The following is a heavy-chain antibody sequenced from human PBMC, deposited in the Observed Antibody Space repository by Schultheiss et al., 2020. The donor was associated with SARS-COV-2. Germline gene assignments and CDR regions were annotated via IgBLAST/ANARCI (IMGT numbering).Heavy chain of an antibody. D-gene: IGHD2/OR15-2a*01. Sequence: QTLSLTCTFSGFSLSTSGVGVGWIRQPPGKALEWLALIYWDDDKRYSPSLKSRLTITKDTSKNQVVLTMTNMDPVDTATYYCARVIGDDAFDIWGQGTMVTVSS. V-gene: IGHV2-5*02. CDR2: IYWDDDK. J-gene: IGHJ3*02. CDR1: GFSLSTSGVG. CDR3: ARVIGDDAFDI.